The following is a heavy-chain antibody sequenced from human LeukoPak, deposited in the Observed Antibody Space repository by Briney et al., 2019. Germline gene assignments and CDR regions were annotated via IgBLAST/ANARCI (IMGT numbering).Heavy chain of an antibody. CDR3: GRGSSNWSLDY. V-gene: IGHV3-30-3*01. J-gene: IGHJ4*02. Sequence: GGSLRLSCATSGFTFSNYAIHWVRQAPGKGLEWVAVIAIDGINKFYADSVKGRVSLSRDNSKNTVYLQMSSLRVADTGVYYCGRGSSNWSLDYWGQGTLITV. CDR1: GFTFSNYA. D-gene: IGHD6-13*01. CDR2: IAIDGINK.